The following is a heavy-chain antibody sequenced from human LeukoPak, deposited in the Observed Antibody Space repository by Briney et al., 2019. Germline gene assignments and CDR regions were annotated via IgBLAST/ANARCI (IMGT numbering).Heavy chain of an antibody. Sequence: GGSLRLSCAASGFTFNSYAKNWVRQAPGKGLQWVSSITGLGNDAYYADSVKGRFTISRDNSKNTLYLQMNSLRVDDTALYFCTKVQNDYNFYYYMDVWGKGTTVTVSS. V-gene: IGHV3-23*01. CDR1: GFTFNSYA. D-gene: IGHD3-3*01. CDR2: ITGLGNDA. CDR3: TKVQNDYNFYYYMDV. J-gene: IGHJ6*03.